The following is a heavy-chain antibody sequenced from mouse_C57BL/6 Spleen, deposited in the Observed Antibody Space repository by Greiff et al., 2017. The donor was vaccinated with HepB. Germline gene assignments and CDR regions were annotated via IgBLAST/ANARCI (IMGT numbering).Heavy chain of an antibody. CDR3: ARAGDSSGYRFAY. CDR2: IYPGSGST. Sequence: QVQLQQPGAELVKPGASVKMSCKASGYTFTSYWITWVKQRPGQGLEWIGDIYPGSGSTNYNEKFKSKATLTVDTSSSTAYMQLSSLTSEDSAVYYCARAGDSSGYRFAYWGQGTLVTVSA. CDR1: GYTFTSYW. D-gene: IGHD3-2*02. J-gene: IGHJ3*01. V-gene: IGHV1-55*01.